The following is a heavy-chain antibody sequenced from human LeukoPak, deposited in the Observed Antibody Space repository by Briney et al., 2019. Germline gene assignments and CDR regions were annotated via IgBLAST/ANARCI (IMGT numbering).Heavy chain of an antibody. CDR1: GYTFTGYY. CDR3: ARERGSQWLMITDY. CDR2: INPNSGGT. J-gene: IGHJ4*02. D-gene: IGHD6-19*01. V-gene: IGHV1-2*02. Sequence: ASVKVSCKASGYTFTGYYMHWVRQAPGQGLEWMGWINPNSGGTNYAQKFQGRVTMTRDTSISTAYMELSRLRSDDAAVYYCARERGSQWLMITDYWGQGTLVTVSS.